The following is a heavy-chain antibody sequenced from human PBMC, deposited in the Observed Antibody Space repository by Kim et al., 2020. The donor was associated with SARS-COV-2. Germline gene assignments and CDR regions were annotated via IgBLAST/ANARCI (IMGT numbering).Heavy chain of an antibody. CDR3: AKDSNFYGSGSYPTHYYGMDV. CDR1: GFTFSSYG. Sequence: GGSLRLSCAASGFTFSSYGMHWVRQAPGKGLEWVAVISYDGSNKYYADSVKGRFTISRDNSKNTLYLQMNSLRAEDTAVYYCAKDSNFYGSGSYPTHYYGMDVWGQGTTVTVSS. V-gene: IGHV3-30*18. D-gene: IGHD3-10*01. CDR2: ISYDGSNK. J-gene: IGHJ6*02.